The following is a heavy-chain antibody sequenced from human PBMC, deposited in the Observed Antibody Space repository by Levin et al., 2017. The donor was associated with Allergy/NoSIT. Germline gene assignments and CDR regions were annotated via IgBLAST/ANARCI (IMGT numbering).Heavy chain of an antibody. CDR1: GYTFTSYY. D-gene: IGHD4-17*01. Sequence: GESLKISCKASGYTFTSYYMHWVRQAPGQGLEWMGIINPSGGSTSYAQKFQGRVTMTRDTSTSTVYMELSSLRSEDTAVYYCAGAGHDYGDYDAFDIWGQGTMVTVSS. V-gene: IGHV1-46*01. J-gene: IGHJ3*02. CDR2: INPSGGST. CDR3: AGAGHDYGDYDAFDI.